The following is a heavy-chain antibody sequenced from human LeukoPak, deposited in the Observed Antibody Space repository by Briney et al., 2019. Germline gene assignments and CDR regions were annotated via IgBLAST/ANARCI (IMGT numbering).Heavy chain of an antibody. Sequence: GGSLRLSCAASGFTFSSYAMSWVRQVPGKGLEWVSAISGSGGSTYYADSVKGRFTISRDNSKNTLYLQMNSLRAEDTAVYYCAKDPTVLLWFGELTNPFDPWGQGTLVTVSS. CDR3: AKDPTVLLWFGELTNPFDP. J-gene: IGHJ5*02. V-gene: IGHV3-23*01. D-gene: IGHD3-10*01. CDR2: ISGSGGST. CDR1: GFTFSSYA.